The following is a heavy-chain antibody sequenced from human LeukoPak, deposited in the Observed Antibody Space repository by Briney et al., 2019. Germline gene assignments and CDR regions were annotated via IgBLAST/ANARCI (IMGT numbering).Heavy chain of an antibody. V-gene: IGHV1-18*01. J-gene: IGHJ4*02. CDR2: ISAYNGNT. CDR3: ARDGSGSTGVGYFDY. D-gene: IGHD3-10*01. CDR1: GYTFTSYG. Sequence: ASVKVSCKASGYTFTSYGISWVRQAPGQGLECMGWISAYNGNTNYAQKLQGRVTMTTDTSTSTAYMELRSLRSDDTAVYYCARDGSGSTGVGYFDYWGQGTLVTVSS.